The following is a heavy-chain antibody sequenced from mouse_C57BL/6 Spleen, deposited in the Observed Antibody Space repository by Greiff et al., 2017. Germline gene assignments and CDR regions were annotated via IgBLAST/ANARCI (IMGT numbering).Heavy chain of an antibody. V-gene: IGHV1-61*01. CDR3: AIYDYLFAY. CDR1: GYTFTSYW. Sequence: VQVQQPGAELVRPGSSVKLSCKASGYTFTSYWMDWVKQRPGQGLEWIGNIYPSDSETHYNQKFKDKATLTVDKSSSTAYMQLSSLTSEDSAVYYCAIYDYLFAYWGQGTLVTVSA. D-gene: IGHD2-4*01. CDR2: IYPSDSET. J-gene: IGHJ3*01.